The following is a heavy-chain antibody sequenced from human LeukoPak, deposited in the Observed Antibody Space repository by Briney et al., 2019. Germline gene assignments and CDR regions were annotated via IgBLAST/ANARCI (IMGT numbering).Heavy chain of an antibody. CDR3: ARGSGDY. V-gene: IGHV4-34*01. CDR2: INHSGST. Sequence: SETLSLTCAVYGGSFSGYYWSWIRQPPGKGLEWIGEINHSGSTNYNPSLKSRVTISVDTSKNQFSLKLSSVTAADTAVYYCARGSGDYWGQGNLVTVSS. CDR1: GGSFSGYY. J-gene: IGHJ4*02.